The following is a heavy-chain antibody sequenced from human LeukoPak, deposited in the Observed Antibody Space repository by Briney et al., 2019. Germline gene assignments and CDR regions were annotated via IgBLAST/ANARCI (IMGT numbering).Heavy chain of an antibody. V-gene: IGHV3-30-3*01. CDR3: ARDSGRPPTSFDY. D-gene: IGHD1-1*01. CDR1: GFTFSSYA. Sequence: GGSLRLSCAASGFTFSSYAMHWVRQAPGKGLEWVAVISYDGGNEYYADSVKGRFTISRDNSKNTLYLQMNSLRAEDTAVYNCARDSGRPPTSFDYWGQGTLVTVSS. CDR2: ISYDGGNE. J-gene: IGHJ4*02.